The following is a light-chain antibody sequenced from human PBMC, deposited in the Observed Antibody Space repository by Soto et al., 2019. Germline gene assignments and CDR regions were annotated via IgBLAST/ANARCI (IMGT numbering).Light chain of an antibody. CDR1: QNINNW. CDR3: QQYTTYSPLT. CDR2: DAS. V-gene: IGKV1-5*01. Sequence: DIQMTQSPSTLSASVGDRVTFTCRASQNINNWLAWYQQKPGKAPNLLIYDASSLESGVPSRFSGSGYGTEFTLTLSSLQPDDFATYYCQQYTTYSPLTFGGGTRVEIK. J-gene: IGKJ4*01.